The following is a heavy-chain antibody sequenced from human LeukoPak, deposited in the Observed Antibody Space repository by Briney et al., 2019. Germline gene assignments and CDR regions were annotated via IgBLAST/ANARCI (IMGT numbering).Heavy chain of an antibody. J-gene: IGHJ4*02. CDR2: IMPLFGTA. D-gene: IGHD3-3*01. Sequence: SVKVSCKTSGGTFNNSAISWVRQAPGQGLEWLGGIMPLFGTAGYAQKFQGRVTITKDESTRTVYLELTSLTSDDTAVYYCARGGPSATIFGGADYWGQGTLVTVSS. V-gene: IGHV1-69*05. CDR1: GGTFNNSA. CDR3: ARGGPSATIFGGADY.